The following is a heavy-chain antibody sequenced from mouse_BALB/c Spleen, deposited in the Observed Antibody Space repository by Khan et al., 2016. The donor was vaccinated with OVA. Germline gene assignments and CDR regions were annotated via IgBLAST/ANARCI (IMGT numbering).Heavy chain of an antibody. J-gene: IGHJ3*01. CDR1: GYSFTDYN. D-gene: IGHD1-2*01. V-gene: IGHV1S29*02. CDR3: VRAGYGSVAY. Sequence: VQLQQSGPELVKPWASVKISCKASGYSFTDYNMDWVKQRHGKSLEWIGYIFPNTGDTGYNQKFKTKATLTVDSSSNIAYMELRSLTSEDSAVYYCVRAGYGSVAYWGQVTLVTVSA. CDR2: IFPNTGDT.